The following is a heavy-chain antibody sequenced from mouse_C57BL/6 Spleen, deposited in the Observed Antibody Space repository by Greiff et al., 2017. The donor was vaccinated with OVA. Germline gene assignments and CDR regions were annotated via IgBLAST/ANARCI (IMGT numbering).Heavy chain of an antibody. CDR1: GYTFTSYW. CDR2: INPSNGGT. J-gene: IGHJ1*03. V-gene: IGHV1-53*01. D-gene: IGHD2-4*01. CDR3: ATGGGYYDYGWYFDV. Sequence: QVQLQQSGTELVKPGASVKLSCKASGYTFTSYWMHWVKQRPGQGLEWIGNINPSNGGTNYNEKFKSKATLTVDKSSSTAYMQLSSLTSEDSAVYYCATGGGYYDYGWYFDVWGTGTTVTVSS.